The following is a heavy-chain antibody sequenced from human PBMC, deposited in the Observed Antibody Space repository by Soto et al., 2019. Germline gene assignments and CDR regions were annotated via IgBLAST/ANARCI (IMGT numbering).Heavy chain of an antibody. V-gene: IGHV5-10-1*01. J-gene: IGHJ4*02. CDR3: ERLGGLGTTPLDY. CDR2: IEPSDSYT. D-gene: IGHD3-10*01. CDR1: GYSFTSYW. Sequence: SGESLKISCKAPGYSFTSYWITWVRQMPGKGLEYMGRIEPSDSYTIYSPSFQGHVTISADKSTSTAYLKWLSLKASDTAMYYCERLGGLGTTPLDYWGQGTLVTVSS.